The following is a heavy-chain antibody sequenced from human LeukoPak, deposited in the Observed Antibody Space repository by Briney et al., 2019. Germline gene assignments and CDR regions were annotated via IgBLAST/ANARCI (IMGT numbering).Heavy chain of an antibody. J-gene: IGHJ5*02. D-gene: IGHD2-2*01. CDR3: ARGGGYYCSSTSCYFPNWFDP. Sequence: PSEPLSLSCTFADGSISSSSYYWGWIRQPPGKGLEWIGSVYSSGSTYYNPSLKSRVTISVDTSKNQFSLKLSSVTAADTAVYYCARGGGYYCSSTSCYFPNWFDPWGQGTLVTVSS. CDR1: DGSISSSSYY. V-gene: IGHV4-39*07. CDR2: VYSSGST.